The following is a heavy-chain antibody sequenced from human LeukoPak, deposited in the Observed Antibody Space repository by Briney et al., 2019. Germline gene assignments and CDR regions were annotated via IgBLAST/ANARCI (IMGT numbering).Heavy chain of an antibody. CDR1: GGSISSSSYY. J-gene: IGHJ4*02. Sequence: SETLSLTCTVSGGSISSSSYYWGWIRQPPGKGLEWIGSIYYSGSTYYNPSLKSRVTISVDTSKNQFSLKLSSVTAADTAVYYFARHTDPSRSVAGTSSDYWGQGPLVSVAS. D-gene: IGHD6-19*01. CDR3: ARHTDPSRSVAGTSSDY. CDR2: IYYSGST. V-gene: IGHV4-39*01.